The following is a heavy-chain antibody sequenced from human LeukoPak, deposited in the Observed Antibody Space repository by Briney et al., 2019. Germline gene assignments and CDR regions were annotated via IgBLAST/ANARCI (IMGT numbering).Heavy chain of an antibody. V-gene: IGHV1-69*02. Sequence: ASVKVSCKASGYTFTLQYMHLVRQAPGQGLEWMGRMLPILGIANYAQKFQGRVTITAEKSTSTDYMELSSMRSEDTAVYYCATDSSSSGWYWGQGTLVTVSS. D-gene: IGHD6-13*01. CDR1: GYTFTLQY. CDR3: ATDSSSSGWY. J-gene: IGHJ4*02. CDR2: MLPILGIA.